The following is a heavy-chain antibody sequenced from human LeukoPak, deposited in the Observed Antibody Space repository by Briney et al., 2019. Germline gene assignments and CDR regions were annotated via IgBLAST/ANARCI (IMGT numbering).Heavy chain of an antibody. CDR3: AAPHSGCPHY. CDR1: GFTFSSYA. V-gene: IGHV3-23*01. Sequence: GGSLRLSCAASGFTFSSYAMSWVRQAPGKGLEWVSAISGRGGSTYYADSVKGRFTISRDNSKNTLYLQMNSLRAEDTAVYYCAAPHSGCPHYWGQGTLVTVSS. D-gene: IGHD6-19*01. J-gene: IGHJ4*02. CDR2: ISGRGGST.